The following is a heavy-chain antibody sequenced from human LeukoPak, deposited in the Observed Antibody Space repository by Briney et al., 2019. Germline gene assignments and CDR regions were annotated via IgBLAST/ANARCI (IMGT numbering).Heavy chain of an antibody. CDR3: ARFRGISSSTQVDY. CDR1: GGSISSSSYY. J-gene: IGHJ4*02. V-gene: IGHV4-39*01. CDR2: IYYSGST. D-gene: IGHD6-6*01. Sequence: SETLSLTCTVSGGSISSSSYYWGWIRQPPGKGLEWIGSIYYSGSTYCNPSLKSRVTTSVDTSKNQFSLKLSSVTAADTAVYYCARFRGISSSTQVDYWGQGTLVTVSS.